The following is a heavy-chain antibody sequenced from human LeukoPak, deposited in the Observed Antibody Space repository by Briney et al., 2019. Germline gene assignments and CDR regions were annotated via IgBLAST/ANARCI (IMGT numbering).Heavy chain of an antibody. J-gene: IGHJ4*02. V-gene: IGHV3-53*01. CDR1: GFTVSSNY. CDR3: AKDGFGSGWGYYFDY. CDR2: IYSGGST. D-gene: IGHD6-19*01. Sequence: GGSPRLSCAASGFTVSSNYMSWVRQAPGKGLEWVSVIYSGGSTYYADSVKGRFTISRDNSKNTLYLQMNSLRAEDTAVYYCAKDGFGSGWGYYFDYWGQGTLVTVSS.